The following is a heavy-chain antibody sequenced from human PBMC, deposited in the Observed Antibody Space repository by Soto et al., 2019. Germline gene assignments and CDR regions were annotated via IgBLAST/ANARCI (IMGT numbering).Heavy chain of an antibody. Sequence: GGSLRLSCAASGFTFSSYAIHWVRQAPGKGLEWVAVISYDGSNKYYADSVKGRFTISRDNSKNTLYLQMNSLRAEDTAVYYCAREGRYCSGGSCYPHAFDIWGQGTMVTVSS. J-gene: IGHJ3*02. CDR2: ISYDGSNK. V-gene: IGHV3-30-3*01. CDR1: GFTFSSYA. CDR3: AREGRYCSGGSCYPHAFDI. D-gene: IGHD2-15*01.